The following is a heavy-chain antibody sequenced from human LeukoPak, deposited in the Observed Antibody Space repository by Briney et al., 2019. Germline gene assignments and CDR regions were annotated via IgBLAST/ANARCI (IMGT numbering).Heavy chain of an antibody. Sequence: PGRSLRLSCAASGFTFSSYAMHWVRQAPGKGLEWVANIKQDGSEKYYVDSVKGRFTISRDNAKNSLYLQMNSLRAEDTAVYYCARMGATSLDYFDYWGQGTLVTVSS. CDR1: GFTFSSYA. V-gene: IGHV3-7*01. D-gene: IGHD1-26*01. CDR3: ARMGATSLDYFDY. CDR2: IKQDGSEK. J-gene: IGHJ4*02.